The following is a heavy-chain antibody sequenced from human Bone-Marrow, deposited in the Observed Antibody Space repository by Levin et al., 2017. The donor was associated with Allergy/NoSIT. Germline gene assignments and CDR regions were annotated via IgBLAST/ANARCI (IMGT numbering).Heavy chain of an antibody. Sequence: GGSLRLSCGASGFTFKSHWMSWVRQAPGKGLEWVASIKKDGSETHYVDSVKGRLTLSRDNAKNLLSLEMNNLRADDTGVYYCARETNYDELTGRSSYGMDVWGQGTTVTVSS. J-gene: IGHJ6*02. V-gene: IGHV3-7*01. CDR1: GFTFKSHW. CDR2: IKKDGSET. CDR3: ARETNYDELTGRSSYGMDV. D-gene: IGHD3-9*01.